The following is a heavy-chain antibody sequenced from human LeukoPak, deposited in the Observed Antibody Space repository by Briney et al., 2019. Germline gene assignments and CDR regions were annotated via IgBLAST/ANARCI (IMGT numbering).Heavy chain of an antibody. J-gene: IGHJ4*02. CDR2: IYTSGST. CDR3: ARERVVLEWLFLDY. Sequence: SQTLSLTCAVSGGSITSGGYSWTWIRQPPGKGLEWIGRIYTSGSTNYNPSLKSRVTMSVDTSKNQFSLKLSSVTAADTAVYYCARERVVLEWLFLDYWGQGTLVTVSS. V-gene: IGHV4-61*02. D-gene: IGHD3-3*01. CDR1: GGSITSGGYS.